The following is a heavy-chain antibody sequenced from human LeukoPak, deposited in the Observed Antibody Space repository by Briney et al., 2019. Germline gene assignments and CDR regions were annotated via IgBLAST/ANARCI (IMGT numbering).Heavy chain of an antibody. CDR1: GGSISSSSYY. V-gene: IGHV4-39*01. J-gene: IGHJ4*02. Sequence: PSETLSLTCTVSGGSISSSSYYWGWIRQPPGKGLEWIGSIYYSGSTYYNPSLKSRVTISVDTSKNQFSLKLSSVTAADTAVYCCARRSSYGLGNSGFDYWGQGTLVTVSS. CDR3: ARRSSYGLGNSGFDY. D-gene: IGHD4-23*01. CDR2: IYYSGST.